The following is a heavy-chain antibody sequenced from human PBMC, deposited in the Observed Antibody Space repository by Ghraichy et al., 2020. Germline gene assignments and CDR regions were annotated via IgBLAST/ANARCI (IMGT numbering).Heavy chain of an antibody. Sequence: SETLSLTCAVYGGSFSGYYWSWIRQPPGKGLEWIGEINHSGSTNYNPSLKSRVTISVDTSKNQFSLKLSSVTAADTAVYYCARGYCSSTSCYVSEYFQHWGQGTLVTVSS. CDR3: ARGYCSSTSCYVSEYFQH. V-gene: IGHV4-34*01. CDR2: INHSGST. J-gene: IGHJ1*01. CDR1: GGSFSGYY. D-gene: IGHD2-2*01.